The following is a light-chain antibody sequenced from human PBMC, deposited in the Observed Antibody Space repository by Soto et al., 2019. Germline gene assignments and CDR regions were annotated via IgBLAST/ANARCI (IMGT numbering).Light chain of an antibody. CDR2: KAS. CDR3: QPYNSYSEA. Sequence: DIQMTQSPSTLSGSVGDRVTITCRASQTISSWLAWYQQKPGKAPKLLIYKASTLKSGVPSRFSGSGSGTEFTLTISSRQPDDFATSYCQPYNSYSEAFGQGTKVELK. J-gene: IGKJ1*01. V-gene: IGKV1-5*03. CDR1: QTISSW.